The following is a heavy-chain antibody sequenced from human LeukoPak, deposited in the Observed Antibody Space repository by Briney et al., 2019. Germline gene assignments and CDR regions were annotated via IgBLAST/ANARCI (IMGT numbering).Heavy chain of an antibody. Sequence: GASVKVSCKASGYTFTSYDANWFRQATGQGLEWMGWMNPNSGNTGYAQKFQGRVSLTRDTSISTAYLELISLRSEDTAVYYCAKNIALTGEFDSWGQRTLVTVSS. CDR2: MNPNSGNT. CDR3: AKNIALTGEFDS. D-gene: IGHD7-27*01. CDR1: GYTFTSYD. J-gene: IGHJ4*02. V-gene: IGHV1-8*01.